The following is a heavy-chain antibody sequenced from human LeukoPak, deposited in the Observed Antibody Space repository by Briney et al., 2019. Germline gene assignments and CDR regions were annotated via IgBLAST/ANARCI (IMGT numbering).Heavy chain of an antibody. CDR3: AREVITMVRGVDY. CDR2: IYYSGST. D-gene: IGHD3-10*01. Sequence: SETLSLTCNVSGGSISSTTYYWGWIRQPPGKGLEWIGSIYYSGSTYYNPSLKSRVTISLDTSKNHFSLKLNSVTATDTAVYYCAREVITMVRGVDYWGQGILVTVSS. V-gene: IGHV4-39*07. J-gene: IGHJ4*02. CDR1: GGSISSTTYY.